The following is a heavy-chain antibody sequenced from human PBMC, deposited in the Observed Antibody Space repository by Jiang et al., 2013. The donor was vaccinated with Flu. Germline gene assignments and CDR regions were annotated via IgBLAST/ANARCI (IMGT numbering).Heavy chain of an antibody. CDR1: GFSLSTSTVG. V-gene: IGHV2-5*02. Sequence: KPTQTLTLTCTFSGFSLSTSTVGVGWIRQPPGKALEWLALIYWDDDKRYNPSLKSRLTVTKDTSKNQVVLTVTNMDPVDTATYYCAHRGVSSSWWDYFDYWGRGTLVTVSS. D-gene: IGHD6-13*01. CDR3: AHRGVSSSWWDYFDY. CDR2: IYWDDDK. J-gene: IGHJ4*02.